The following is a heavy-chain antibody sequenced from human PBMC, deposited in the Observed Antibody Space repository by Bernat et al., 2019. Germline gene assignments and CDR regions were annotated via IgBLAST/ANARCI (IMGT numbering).Heavy chain of an antibody. CDR3: ARDKIGIAAAEGYYYYGMDV. V-gene: IGHV3-21*01. CDR2: ISSSSSYI. Sequence: EVQLVESGGGLVKPGGSLRLSCAASGFTFSSYSINWVRQAPGKGLEWVSSISSSSSYIYYADSVTGRFTISRDNAKNSLYLQMNSLRAEDTAVYYCARDKIGIAAAEGYYYYGMDVWGQGTTVTVSS. CDR1: GFTFSSYS. D-gene: IGHD6-13*01. J-gene: IGHJ6*02.